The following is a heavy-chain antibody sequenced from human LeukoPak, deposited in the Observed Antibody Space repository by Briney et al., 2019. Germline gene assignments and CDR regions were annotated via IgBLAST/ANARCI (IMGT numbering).Heavy chain of an antibody. D-gene: IGHD3-22*01. CDR3: ARGPLLTRVYDSSGYYLNY. Sequence: PSETLSLTCAVYGGSFSGYYWSWIRQPPGKGLEWIGEINHSGSTNYNPSLKSRVTISVDTSKNQFSLKLSSVTAADTAVYYCARGPLLTRVYDSSGYYLNYWGQGTLVTVSS. V-gene: IGHV4-34*01. CDR1: GGSFSGYY. CDR2: INHSGST. J-gene: IGHJ4*02.